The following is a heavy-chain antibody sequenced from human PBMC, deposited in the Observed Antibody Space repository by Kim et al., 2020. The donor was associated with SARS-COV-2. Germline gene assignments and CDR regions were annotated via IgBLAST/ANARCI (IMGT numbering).Heavy chain of an antibody. V-gene: IGHV1-69*13. Sequence: SVKVSCKASGGTFSSYAISWVRQAPGQGLEWMGGIIPIFGTANYAQKFQGRVTITADESTSTAYMELSSLRSEDTAVYYCARDKGIAARPFLHNWFDPWGQGTLVTFSS. D-gene: IGHD6-6*01. CDR3: ARDKGIAARPFLHNWFDP. CDR1: GGTFSSYA. CDR2: IIPIFGTA. J-gene: IGHJ5*02.